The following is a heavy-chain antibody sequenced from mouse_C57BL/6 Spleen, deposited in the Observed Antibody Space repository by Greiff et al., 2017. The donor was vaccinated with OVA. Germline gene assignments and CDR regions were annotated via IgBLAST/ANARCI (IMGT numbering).Heavy chain of an antibody. CDR3: ARGGFDYYGSPV. D-gene: IGHD1-1*01. V-gene: IGHV1-31*01. Sequence: EVQVVESGPELVKPGASVKISCKASGYSFTGYYMHWVKQSHGHILDWIGYIYPYNGVSSYNQKFKGKATLTVDKSSSTAYMALRSLTSEDSAVDYCARGGFDYYGSPVWGTGTTVTVSS. CDR2: IYPYNGVS. CDR1: GYSFTGYY. J-gene: IGHJ1*03.